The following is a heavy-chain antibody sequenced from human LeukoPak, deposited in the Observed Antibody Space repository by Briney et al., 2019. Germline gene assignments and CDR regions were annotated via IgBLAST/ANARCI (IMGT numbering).Heavy chain of an antibody. V-gene: IGHV4-59*01. CDR2: IYYCGST. CDR3: ARDEGYTTGFDRDY. CDR1: GGSISSYY. Sequence: PSETLSLTCTVSGGSISSYYWSWIRQPPGKGLEWIGYIYYCGSTNYNPSLKSRVTISVDTSKNQFSLKLSSVTAADTAVYYCARDEGYTTGFDRDYWGQGTLVTVSS. J-gene: IGHJ4*02. D-gene: IGHD1-1*01.